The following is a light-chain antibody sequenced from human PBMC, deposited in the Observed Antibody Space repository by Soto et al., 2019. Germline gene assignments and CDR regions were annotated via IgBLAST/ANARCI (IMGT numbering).Light chain of an antibody. J-gene: IGKJ1*01. V-gene: IGKV3-20*01. CDR2: GAS. CDR1: QSVSSSY. Sequence: SVLRHSAGSLTLSPGERATLGCRGSQSVSSSYLAWYQQKPGQAPRLHIYGASSRATGIPDRFSGSGSGTDFTLTICRLQPEDFAVHCCQESGSLPGTFAEGTKV. CDR3: QESGSLPGT.